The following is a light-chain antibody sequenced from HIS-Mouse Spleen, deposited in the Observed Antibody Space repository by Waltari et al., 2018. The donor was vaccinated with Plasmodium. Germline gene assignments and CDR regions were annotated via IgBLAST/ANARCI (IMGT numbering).Light chain of an antibody. Sequence: QSVLTQPPSASGTPGQRVTISCSGSSSTTGSNTVNWYQQLPGTAPKLLIYCNHQRPSGVPDRFSGSKSGTSASLAISGLQSEDEADYYCAAWDDSLNGPVFGGGTKLTVL. V-gene: IGLV1-44*01. J-gene: IGLJ2*01. CDR1: SSTTGSNT. CDR2: CNH. CDR3: AAWDDSLNGPV.